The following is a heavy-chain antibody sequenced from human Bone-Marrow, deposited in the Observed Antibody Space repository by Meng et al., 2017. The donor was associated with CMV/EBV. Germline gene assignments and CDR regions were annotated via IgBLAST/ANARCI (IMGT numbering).Heavy chain of an antibody. D-gene: IGHD5-24*01. CDR3: IRDSDGFDF. V-gene: IGHV3-74*01. J-gene: IGHJ4*02. CDR1: GFTCSGHW. Sequence: ASGFTCSGHWMHWGRQAPGKGLVWVSGVTYDGSGTLYADSVKGRFTISRDNAKNTLYLQMNSLRVEDSAVYYCIRDSDGFDFWGQGTLVTVSS. CDR2: VTYDGSGT.